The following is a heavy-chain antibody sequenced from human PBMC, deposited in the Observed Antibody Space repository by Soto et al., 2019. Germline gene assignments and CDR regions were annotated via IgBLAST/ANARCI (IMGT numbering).Heavy chain of an antibody. D-gene: IGHD3-22*01. J-gene: IGHJ4*02. CDR1: GGSISGYY. Sequence: SETLSLTCSASGGSISGYYWCWIRQAPGKGLEWLGYIYDGDSANYNPSLKSRVIISVDTSRNQFSLRLSSVTAADTAVYYCARTGPYSSGNNWGQGTLVTVSS. CDR2: IYDGDSA. CDR3: ARTGPYSSGNN. V-gene: IGHV4-59*01.